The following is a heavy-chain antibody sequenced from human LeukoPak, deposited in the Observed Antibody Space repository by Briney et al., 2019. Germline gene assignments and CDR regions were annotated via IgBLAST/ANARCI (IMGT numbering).Heavy chain of an antibody. J-gene: IGHJ6*02. Sequence: PGGSLRLSCAASGFTFSASPIHWVRQASGKGLEWVGRIRSKAYSYATACAESVKGRCTISRDDSENTAYQQLNSLKTEDTAVYYCTRRVGDSYFYGMDVWGQGTPVTVSS. CDR2: IRSKAYSYAT. CDR3: TRRVGDSYFYGMDV. V-gene: IGHV3-73*01. D-gene: IGHD5/OR15-5a*01. CDR1: GFTFSASP.